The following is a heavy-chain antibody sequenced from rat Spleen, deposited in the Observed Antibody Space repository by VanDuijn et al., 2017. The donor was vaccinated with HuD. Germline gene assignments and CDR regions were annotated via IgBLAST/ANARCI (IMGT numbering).Heavy chain of an antibody. V-gene: IGHV5-31*01. CDR1: GFTFNKYW. Sequence: EVQLVESGGGLVQPGRSLKLSCVASGFTFNKYWMTWIRQAPGKGLEWIASITHVGGTTFYPDSLKGRFTLSRDDARSTLYLQMDSLRSEDTATYYCATQNWFAYWGQGTLVTVSS. CDR2: ITHVGGTT. CDR3: ATQNWFAY. J-gene: IGHJ3*01.